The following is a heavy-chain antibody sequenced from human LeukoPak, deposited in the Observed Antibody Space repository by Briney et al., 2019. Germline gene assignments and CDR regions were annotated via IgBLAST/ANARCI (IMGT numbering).Heavy chain of an antibody. Sequence: ASVRVSCKASGYTFTNYGITWVRQAPAQGLEWMGWISAYSGNTNYVQKFQGRVTMATDTSTSTAYMELRSLRSDDTAVYYCARDIATVVHQDWGQGTLVTVSS. J-gene: IGHJ4*02. CDR3: ARDIATVVHQD. CDR1: GYTFTNYG. V-gene: IGHV1-18*01. D-gene: IGHD2-2*01. CDR2: ISAYSGNT.